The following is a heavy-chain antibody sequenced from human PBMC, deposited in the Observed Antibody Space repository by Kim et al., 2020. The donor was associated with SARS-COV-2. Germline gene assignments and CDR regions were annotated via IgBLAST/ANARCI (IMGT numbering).Heavy chain of an antibody. V-gene: IGHV4-39*07. J-gene: IGHJ5*02. CDR3: ARAYSSSWDRWFDP. D-gene: IGHD6-13*01. Sequence: YNPSLKDRVTLSVDTAKNQFSLKLSSVTAADTAVYYCARAYSSSWDRWFDPWGQGTLVTVSS.